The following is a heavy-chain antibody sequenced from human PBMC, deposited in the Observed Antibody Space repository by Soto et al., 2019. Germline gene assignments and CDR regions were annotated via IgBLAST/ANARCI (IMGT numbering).Heavy chain of an antibody. D-gene: IGHD2-21*02. V-gene: IGHV1-69*13. J-gene: IGHJ4*02. CDR2: IIPIFGTA. CDR1: GSTFSSYA. Sequence: SVKVSCKASGSTFSSYAISWVRQAPGQGLEWMGGIIPIFGTANYAQKFQGRVTITADESTSTAYMELSSLRSEDTAVYYCARRRGRYCGGDCYFDYWGQGTLVTVSS. CDR3: ARRRGRYCGGDCYFDY.